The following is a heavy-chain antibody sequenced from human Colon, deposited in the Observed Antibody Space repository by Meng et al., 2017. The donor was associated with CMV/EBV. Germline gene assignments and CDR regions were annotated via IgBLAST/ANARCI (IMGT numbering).Heavy chain of an antibody. J-gene: IGHJ5*02. CDR2: ISSSSSYI. V-gene: IGHV3-21*01. CDR1: GFTVRSSY. CDR3: ARDHRMQRNWFDP. Sequence: GGSLRLSCVGSGFTVRSSYMSWVRQTPGKGLEWVSSISSSSSYIYYADSVKGRFTISRDNAKNSLYLQMNSLRAEDTAVYYCARDHRMQRNWFDPWGRGTLVTV. D-gene: IGHD6-25*01.